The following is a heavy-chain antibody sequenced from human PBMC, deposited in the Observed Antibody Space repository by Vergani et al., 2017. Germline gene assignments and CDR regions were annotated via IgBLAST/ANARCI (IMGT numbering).Heavy chain of an antibody. Sequence: EVQLVESGGGLVKPGGSLRLSCAASGFTFSSYSMNWVRQAPGKGLEWVSSISSSGSFIDYADSLKGRFTISRDNTKNSLYLQMNSLRAEDTAVYYCARRGYIQGYYYMDVWGKGTTVTVSS. CDR3: ARRGYIQGYYYMDV. CDR1: GFTFSSYS. V-gene: IGHV3-21*06. J-gene: IGHJ6*03. CDR2: ISSSGSFI. D-gene: IGHD5-18*01.